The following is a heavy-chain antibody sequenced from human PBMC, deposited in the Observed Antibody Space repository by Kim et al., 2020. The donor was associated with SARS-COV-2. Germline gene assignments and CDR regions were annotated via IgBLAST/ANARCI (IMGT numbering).Heavy chain of an antibody. J-gene: IGHJ6*02. Sequence: ASVKVSCKASGYTFTSYGISWVRQAPGQGLEWMGWISAYNGNTNYAQKLQGRVTMTTDTSTSTAYMELRSLRSDDTAVYYCARRGIVVPALEGYYYGMDVWGQGTTVTVSS. V-gene: IGHV1-18*01. CDR1: GYTFTSYG. CDR2: ISAYNGNT. CDR3: ARRGIVVPALEGYYYGMDV. D-gene: IGHD2-2*01.